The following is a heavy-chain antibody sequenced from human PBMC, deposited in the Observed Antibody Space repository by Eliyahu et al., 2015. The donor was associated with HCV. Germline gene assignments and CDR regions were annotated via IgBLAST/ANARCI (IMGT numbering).Heavy chain of an antibody. CDR2: INHEGIT. J-gene: IGHJ4*02. V-gene: IGHV4-34*01. CDR3: ARGDFQGN. CDR1: GXSFSTYF. D-gene: IGHD3-3*01. Sequence: QEQLXQWXAGLXXSSETLSLTCAVYGXSFSTYFWXWIRQPPGKGLEWIGEINHEGITNYSPSLKSRVSISIDPSKNQFSLNVTSMTAADTAVYYCARGDFQGNWGQGTLVTVSS.